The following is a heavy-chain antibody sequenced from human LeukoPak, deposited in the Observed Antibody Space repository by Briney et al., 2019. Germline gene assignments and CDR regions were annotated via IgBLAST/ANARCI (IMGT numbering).Heavy chain of an antibody. CDR2: IIPILGIA. D-gene: IGHD3-10*01. CDR3: ARVFRKVRGVIKNYYYYGMDV. CDR1: GGTFSSYA. Sequence: SVKVSCKASGGTFSSYAISWVRQAPGQGLEWMGRIIPILGIANYAQKFQGRVTITADKSTSTAYMELSSLRSEDTAVYYCARVFRKVRGVIKNYYYYGMDVWGQGTTVTISS. V-gene: IGHV1-69*04. J-gene: IGHJ6*02.